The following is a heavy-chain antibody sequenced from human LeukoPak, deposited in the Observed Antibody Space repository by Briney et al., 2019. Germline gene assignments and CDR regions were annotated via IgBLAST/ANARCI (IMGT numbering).Heavy chain of an antibody. J-gene: IGHJ3*02. CDR3: AKDGPLYYDFWSGRDAFDI. CDR2: ISAYNGNT. CDR1: GYTFTSYG. D-gene: IGHD3-3*01. Sequence: ASVKVSCKASGYTFTSYGISWVRQAPGQGLEWMGWISAYNGNTNYAQKLQGRVTMTTDTSTSTAYMELRSLRSDDTAVYYCAKDGPLYYDFWSGRDAFDIWGQGTMVTVSS. V-gene: IGHV1-18*01.